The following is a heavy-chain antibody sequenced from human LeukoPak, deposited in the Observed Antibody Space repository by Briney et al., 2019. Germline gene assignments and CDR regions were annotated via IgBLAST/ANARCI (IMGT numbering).Heavy chain of an antibody. J-gene: IGHJ4*02. Sequence: GRSLRLSCAASGFTFGDFAMHWVRQAPGKGLEWVSGISWNSGNIAYVDSVRGRFTISRDNTMNSLYLQMSSLRAEDTAVYYCATDRGWRTSGYYLYYFEYWGQGTLVTYSS. CDR1: GFTFGDFA. V-gene: IGHV3-9*01. CDR3: ATDRGWRTSGYYLYYFEY. D-gene: IGHD3-3*01. CDR2: ISWNSGNI.